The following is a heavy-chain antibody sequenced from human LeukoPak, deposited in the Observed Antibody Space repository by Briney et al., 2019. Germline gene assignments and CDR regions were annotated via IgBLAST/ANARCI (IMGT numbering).Heavy chain of an antibody. J-gene: IGHJ5*02. Sequence: GESLKISCRASGYSFTTYWIGWVRQMPGKGLEWMGIIYPGDSDTRYSPSFQGQVTISADKSINTAYLQWSSLKASDTAMYYCARTTTSSANSWFDPWGQGTLVTVSS. CDR2: IYPGDSDT. CDR3: ARTTTSSANSWFDP. D-gene: IGHD2-2*01. CDR1: GYSFTTYW. V-gene: IGHV5-51*01.